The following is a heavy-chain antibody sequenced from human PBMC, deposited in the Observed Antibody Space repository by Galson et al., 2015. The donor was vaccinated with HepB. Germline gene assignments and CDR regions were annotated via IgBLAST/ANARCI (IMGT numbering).Heavy chain of an antibody. CDR3: ARGVVTTGVDWCDP. Sequence: SVKVSCKASGYTFTSYFMHWVRQAPGQGLEWVGWINPNSGGTNYAQKFQGRVTMTRDTSISTAYMELSRLRSDDTAVYYCARGVVTTGVDWCDPWGQGTLVTVSS. CDR1: GYTFTSYF. V-gene: IGHV1-2*02. CDR2: INPNSGGT. D-gene: IGHD4-11*01. J-gene: IGHJ5*02.